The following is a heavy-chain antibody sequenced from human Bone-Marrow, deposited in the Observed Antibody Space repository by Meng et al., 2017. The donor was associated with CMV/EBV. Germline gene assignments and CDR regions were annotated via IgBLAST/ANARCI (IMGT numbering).Heavy chain of an antibody. CDR3: AKAPLSTIFGVVITFDY. D-gene: IGHD3-3*01. CDR1: GFTFSSYA. J-gene: IGHJ4*02. V-gene: IGHV3-23*03. Sequence: GESLKISCAASGFTFSSYAMSWVRQAPGKGLEWVSVIYSGGSSTYYADSVKGRFTISRDNSKNTLYLQMNSLRAEDTAVYYCAKAPLSTIFGVVITFDYWGQGNLVNVAS. CDR2: IYSGGSST.